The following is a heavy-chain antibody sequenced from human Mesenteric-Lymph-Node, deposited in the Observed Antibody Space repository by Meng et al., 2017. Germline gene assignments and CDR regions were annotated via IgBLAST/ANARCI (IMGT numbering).Heavy chain of an antibody. CDR1: GFTFSSYG. V-gene: IGHV3-48*04. D-gene: IGHD3-22*01. CDR2: ISDTTSTM. J-gene: IGHJ6*02. CDR3: ASPSYYYDSSGYYSHYYALDV. Sequence: GESLKISCAASGFTFSSYGMNWVRQAPGKGLEWISYISDTTSTMYYADSVEGRFTISRDNAKNSLYLQMNSLRAEDTAVYYCASPSYYYDSSGYYSHYYALDVWGHGTTVTVSS.